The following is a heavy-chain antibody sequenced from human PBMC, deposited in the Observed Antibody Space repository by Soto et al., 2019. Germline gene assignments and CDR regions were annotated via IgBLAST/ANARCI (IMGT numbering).Heavy chain of an antibody. CDR1: GYTFTGYY. J-gene: IGHJ6*02. Sequence: QVQLVQSGAEVKKPGASVKVSCKASGYTFTGYYMHWVRQAPGQGLEWMGWINPNSGGTNYAQKFKGWVTMTRDTSISTAYMELSRLRSDDTAVYYCARGPGYCSGGSCYSTRLPYYGMDVWGQGTTVTVSS. V-gene: IGHV1-2*04. CDR2: INPNSGGT. D-gene: IGHD2-15*01. CDR3: ARGPGYCSGGSCYSTRLPYYGMDV.